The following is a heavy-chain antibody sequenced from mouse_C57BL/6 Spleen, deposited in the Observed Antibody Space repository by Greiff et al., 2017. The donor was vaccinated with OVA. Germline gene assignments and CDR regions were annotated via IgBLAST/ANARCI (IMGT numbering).Heavy chain of an antibody. CDR1: GFTFSSYA. D-gene: IGHD2-4*01. J-gene: IGHJ2*01. Sequence: EVKLMESGGGLVKPGGSLKLSCAASGFTFSSYAMSWVRQTPEKRLEWVATISDGGSYTYYPDNVKGRFTISRDNAKNNLYLQMSHLKSEDTAMYYCARELGGLRRGYYFDYWGQGTTLTVSS. CDR2: ISDGGSYT. CDR3: ARELGGLRRGYYFDY. V-gene: IGHV5-4*01.